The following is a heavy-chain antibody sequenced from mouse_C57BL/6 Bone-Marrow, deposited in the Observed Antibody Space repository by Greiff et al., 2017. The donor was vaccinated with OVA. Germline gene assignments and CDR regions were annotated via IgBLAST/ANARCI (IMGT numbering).Heavy chain of an antibody. CDR1: GYTFTDYY. J-gene: IGHJ2*01. D-gene: IGHD1-1*01. V-gene: IGHV1-76*01. Sequence: LVESGAELVRPGASVKLSCKASGYTFTDYYINWVKQRPGQGLEWIARIYPGSGNTYYNEKFKGKATLTAEKSSSTAYMQLSSLTSEDSAVYFCAREAIYYGSPFDYWGQGTTLTVSS. CDR3: AREAIYYGSPFDY. CDR2: IYPGSGNT.